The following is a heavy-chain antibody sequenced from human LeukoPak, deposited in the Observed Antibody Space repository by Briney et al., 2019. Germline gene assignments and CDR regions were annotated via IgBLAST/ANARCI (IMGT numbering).Heavy chain of an antibody. J-gene: IGHJ6*02. Sequence: PGGSLRLSCAASGFTVSSNYMSWVRQAPGKGLEWVSVIYSGGSTYYADSVKGRFTISRDNSKNTLYLQMNSLRAEDTAVYYCARAVSIAAADYYGMDVWGQGTTVTVSS. V-gene: IGHV3-53*01. D-gene: IGHD6-13*01. CDR2: IYSGGST. CDR3: ARAVSIAAADYYGMDV. CDR1: GFTVSSNY.